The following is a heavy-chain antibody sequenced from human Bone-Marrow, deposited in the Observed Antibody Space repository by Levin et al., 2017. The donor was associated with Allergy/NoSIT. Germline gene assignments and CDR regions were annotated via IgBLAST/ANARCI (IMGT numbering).Heavy chain of an antibody. V-gene: IGHV1-18*01. J-gene: IGHJ6*02. CDR3: ARGHFPYYYYGMDV. CDR2: VSAYSGNT. Sequence: NSGGSLRLSCKASGYTFTTYGLTWVRQAPGQGLEWMGWVSAYSGNTNYALNLQDRVTMTTDTATNTAYMELTSLRSDDTAIYYCARGHFPYYYYGMDVWGQGTTVVVSS. CDR1: GYTFTTYG.